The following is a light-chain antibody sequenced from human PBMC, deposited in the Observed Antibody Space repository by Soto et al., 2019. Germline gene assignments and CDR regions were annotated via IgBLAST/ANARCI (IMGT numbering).Light chain of an antibody. CDR2: AAS. J-gene: IGKJ5*01. V-gene: IGKV1-39*01. CDR1: QSISSY. CDR3: QQSYSTPFT. Sequence: QITQSPSSLPASVGDTVTIPCRASQSISSYLNWYQQKPGKAPKLLIYAASSLQSGVPSRFSGSGSGTDFTLTISSLQPEDFATYYCQQSYSTPFTFGQGTRLEI.